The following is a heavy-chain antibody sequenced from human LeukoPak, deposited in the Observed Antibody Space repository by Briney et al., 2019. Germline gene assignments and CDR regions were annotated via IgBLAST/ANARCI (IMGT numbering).Heavy chain of an antibody. V-gene: IGHV4-4*02. CDR2: LYISGST. Sequence: SETLFLTCAVSGGSISSSNWWSWVRQPPGKGLEWIGRLYISGSTNYNSSLRSRVTMSVDTPKNQFSLKLSSVNAADTAVYYCARDGLNGVYYYYMDVWGKGTTVTVSS. CDR3: ARDGLNGVYYYYMDV. J-gene: IGHJ6*03. D-gene: IGHD3-10*01. CDR1: GGSISSSNW.